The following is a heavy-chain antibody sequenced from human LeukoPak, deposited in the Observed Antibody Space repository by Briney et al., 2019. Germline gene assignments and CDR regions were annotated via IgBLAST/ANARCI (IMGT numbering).Heavy chain of an antibody. Sequence: GASVKVSCKASGYTFTGYHLHWVRQAPGQGLEWMGWINPNGGGTNYAHKFQGRVTMTIDTSINTAYMELNRLRSDDTAVYYCARGGGSYGNVDYWGQGTLVTVSS. CDR2: INPNGGGT. J-gene: IGHJ4*02. CDR1: GYTFTGYH. D-gene: IGHD1-26*01. CDR3: ARGGGSYGNVDY. V-gene: IGHV1-2*02.